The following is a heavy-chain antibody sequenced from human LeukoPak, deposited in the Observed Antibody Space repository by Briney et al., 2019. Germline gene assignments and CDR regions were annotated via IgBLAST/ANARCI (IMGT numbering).Heavy chain of an antibody. CDR1: GGSISSSSHY. V-gene: IGHV4-39*01. CDR3: ASVDYYDSSGYYPAGAFDI. Sequence: SETLSLTCTVSGGSISSSSHYWGWIRQPPGKGLEWIGSIYYSGSTYYNPSLKSRVTISVDTSKNQFSLKLSSVTAADTAVYYCASVDYYDSSGYYPAGAFDIWGQGTMVTVSS. CDR2: IYYSGST. J-gene: IGHJ3*02. D-gene: IGHD3-22*01.